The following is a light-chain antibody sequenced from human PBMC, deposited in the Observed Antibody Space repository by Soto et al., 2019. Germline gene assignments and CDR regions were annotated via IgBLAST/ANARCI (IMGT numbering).Light chain of an antibody. CDR3: QQLNSYPQT. Sequence: DIQMTQSPSSLSPSVGDKVTITCRASQDIRNYLGWYQQKPGKAPKLLIYAASSLQSGVPSRFSGSGSGTDFTLTISSLQPEDSATYFCQQLNSYPQTFGQGTRLENK. V-gene: IGKV1-17*01. J-gene: IGKJ5*01. CDR1: QDIRNY. CDR2: AAS.